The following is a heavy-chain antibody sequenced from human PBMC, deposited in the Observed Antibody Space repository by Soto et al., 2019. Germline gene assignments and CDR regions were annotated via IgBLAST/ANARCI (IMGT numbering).Heavy chain of an antibody. J-gene: IGHJ4*02. Sequence: QITLKESGPTLVKPTQTLTLTCTFSGFPLSTSGVGVGWIRHPPVKDLEWLALIYLDDDKRYSPSLKTRLTIPKDTSKNPVVLTMTNLDPFDTAAYYWAHSLISNWGSRGAFDYWGQGTLVTVSS. CDR1: GFPLSTSGVG. V-gene: IGHV2-5*02. D-gene: IGHD7-27*01. CDR3: AHSLISNWGSRGAFDY. CDR2: IYLDDDK.